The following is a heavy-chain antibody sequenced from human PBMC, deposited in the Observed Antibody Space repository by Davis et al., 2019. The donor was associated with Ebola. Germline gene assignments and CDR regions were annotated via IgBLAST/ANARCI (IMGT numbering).Heavy chain of an antibody. D-gene: IGHD6-19*01. J-gene: IGHJ4*02. Sequence: GESLKISCSTSGFPFTSYGFHWVRQAPGKGLEWVSVIWYDGSKQYYADSVQGRFTISSDNSQKTLFLQMNSLRAEDTAVYYCATDGDLAVAGKFYLDSWGRGTLVTVSS. CDR3: ATDGDLAVAGKFYLDS. V-gene: IGHV3-33*03. CDR1: GFPFTSYG. CDR2: IWYDGSKQ.